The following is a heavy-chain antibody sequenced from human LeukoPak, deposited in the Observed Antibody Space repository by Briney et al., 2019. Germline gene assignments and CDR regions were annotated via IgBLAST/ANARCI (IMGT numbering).Heavy chain of an antibody. CDR1: GYTFTSYA. CDR3: ARGFYYYDSSGYYNWFDP. D-gene: IGHD3-22*01. J-gene: IGHJ5*02. Sequence: ASVKVSCKVSGYTFTSYAMNWVRQAPGQGLEWMGWINTNTGNPTYAQGFTGRFVFSLDTSVSTAYLQISSLKAEDTAVYYCARGFYYYDSSGYYNWFDPWGQGTLVTVSS. CDR2: INTNTGNP. V-gene: IGHV7-4-1*02.